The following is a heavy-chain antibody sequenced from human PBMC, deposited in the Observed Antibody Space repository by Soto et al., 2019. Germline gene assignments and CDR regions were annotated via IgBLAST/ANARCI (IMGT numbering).Heavy chain of an antibody. CDR2: IYYSGST. CDR3: ARLKPYYDSSGYLSGESYFHS. J-gene: IGHJ4*02. CDR1: GGSISSGDYY. D-gene: IGHD3-22*01. Sequence: SETLSLTCTVSGGSISSGDYYWSWIRQPPGKGQEWIGYIYYSGSTYYKPSLKSRVTISVDTSKNQFSLKLSSVTAADTAVYYCARLKPYYDSSGYLSGESYFHSRGQGILVTVPQ. V-gene: IGHV4-30-4*01.